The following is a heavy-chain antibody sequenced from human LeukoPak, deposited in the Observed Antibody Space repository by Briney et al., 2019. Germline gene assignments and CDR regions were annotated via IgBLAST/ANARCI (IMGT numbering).Heavy chain of an antibody. CDR1: GFTFSSYG. CDR3: AKESPYCSGGRCYDPHWFDP. J-gene: IGHJ5*02. D-gene: IGHD2-15*01. V-gene: IGHV3-30*18. Sequence: GGSLRFSCAASGFTFSSYGMYWVRQAPGKGLEWVAIISYDGSNKYYADSVKGRFTISRDNSKNTLYVQMNSLRPGDTAVYYCAKESPYCSGGRCYDPHWFDPWGQGTLVTVSS. CDR2: ISYDGSNK.